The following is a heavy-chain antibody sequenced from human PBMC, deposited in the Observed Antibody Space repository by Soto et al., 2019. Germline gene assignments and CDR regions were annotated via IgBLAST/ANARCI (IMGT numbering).Heavy chain of an antibody. CDR2: IYYSGST. CDR3: ATVDIWFGDRTSWFDP. D-gene: IGHD3-10*01. V-gene: IGHV4-31*03. CDR1: GGSISSGGYY. J-gene: IGHJ5*02. Sequence: SETLSLTCTVSGGSISSGGYYWSWIRQHPGKGLEWIGYIYYSGSTYYNPSLKSRVTISVDTSKNQFSLKLSSVTAADTAVYYCATVDIWFGDRTSWFDPWGQGTLATVSS.